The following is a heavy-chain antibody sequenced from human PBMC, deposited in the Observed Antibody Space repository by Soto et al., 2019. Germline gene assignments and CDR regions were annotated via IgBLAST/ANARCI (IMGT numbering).Heavy chain of an antibody. CDR1: GFTFSSYA. CDR2: ISHDGSSK. V-gene: IGHV3-30-3*01. D-gene: IGHD3-22*01. CDR3: ARTYYYDSSDYYGPRDYYYGMDV. J-gene: IGHJ6*02. Sequence: PGGSLRLSSAASGFTFSSYAMHWVRQAPGKGLEWVAVISHDGSSKYYADSVKGRFTISRDNSKNTLYLQMNSLRAEDTAVYYCARTYYYDSSDYYGPRDYYYGMDVWGQGTTVTVSS.